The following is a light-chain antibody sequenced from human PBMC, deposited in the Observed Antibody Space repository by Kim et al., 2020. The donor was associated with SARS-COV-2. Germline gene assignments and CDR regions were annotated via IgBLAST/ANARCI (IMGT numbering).Light chain of an antibody. V-gene: IGKV3-20*01. CDR2: GTS. CDR3: QQYGSSPPYS. J-gene: IGKJ2*03. Sequence: SNYLAWYQHKIGQAPRLLIFGTSRRATGIPDRFSGSGSGTDFTLTINRLEPEDFAVYYCQQYGSSPPYSFGQGTKLEI. CDR1: SNY.